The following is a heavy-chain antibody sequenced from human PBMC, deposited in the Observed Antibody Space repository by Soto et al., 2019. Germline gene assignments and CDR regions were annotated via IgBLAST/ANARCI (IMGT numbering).Heavy chain of an antibody. V-gene: IGHV4-39*01. CDR3: ARSEQQLDAFDI. J-gene: IGHJ3*02. CDR1: GGSISSSSYY. D-gene: IGHD6-13*01. CDR2: IYYSGST. Sequence: TVSGGSISSSSYYWGWIRQPPGKGLEWIGSIYYSGSTYYNPSLKSRVTISVDTSKNQFSLKLSSVTAADTAVYYCARSEQQLDAFDIWGQGTIVTVSS.